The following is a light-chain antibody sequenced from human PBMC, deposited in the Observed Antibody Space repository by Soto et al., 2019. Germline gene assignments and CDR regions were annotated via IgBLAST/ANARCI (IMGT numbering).Light chain of an antibody. CDR2: KAS. V-gene: IGKV1-5*03. J-gene: IGKJ4*01. CDR1: QSISSW. CDR3: LQFSTYSLT. Sequence: DIQLTQSPSTLSASVGDRVTITCRASQSISSWLAWYQQRPGKAPKLLIYKASDLQSGVPSRFSGSESGTEFTFTISSLQPDDFATYFCLQFSTYSLTFGGGTKVDIK.